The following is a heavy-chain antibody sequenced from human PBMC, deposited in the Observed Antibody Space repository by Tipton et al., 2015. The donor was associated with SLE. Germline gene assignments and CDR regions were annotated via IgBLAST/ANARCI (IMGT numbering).Heavy chain of an antibody. V-gene: IGHV3-48*03. CDR3: AKDRDSRIAAPGNFDY. CDR2: ISSSGSTI. D-gene: IGHD6-6*01. Sequence: AVSGFTFSSYEMNWARQAPGKGLEWVSYISSSGSTIYYADSVKGRFTISRDNAENSLYLQMNSLRAEDTAVYYCAKDRDSRIAAPGNFDYWGQGTLVTVSS. J-gene: IGHJ4*02. CDR1: GFTFSSYE.